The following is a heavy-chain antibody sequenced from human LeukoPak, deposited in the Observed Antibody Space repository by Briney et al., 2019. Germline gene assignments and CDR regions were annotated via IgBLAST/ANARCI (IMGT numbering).Heavy chain of an antibody. V-gene: IGHV4-4*02. CDR1: GGSISSSNW. CDR3: ARADYHGSGRYYFDY. Sequence: SETLSLTCAVSGGSISSSNWWSWVRQPPGKGLEWFGEIYHSGSTNYNPSLNSRLTISIDRSKNQFSLRLSSVTAADTAVYHCARADYHGSGRYYFDYWGQGTPVTVSS. CDR2: IYHSGST. J-gene: IGHJ4*02. D-gene: IGHD3-10*01.